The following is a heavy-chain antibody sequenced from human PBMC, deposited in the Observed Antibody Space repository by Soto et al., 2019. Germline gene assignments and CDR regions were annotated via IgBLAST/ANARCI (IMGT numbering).Heavy chain of an antibody. Sequence: LRLSCAASGFTFSSYGMHWVRQAPGKGLEWVAVIWYDGSNKYYADSVKGRFTISRDNSKNTLYLQMNSLRAEDTAVYYCARDYYDSSGYYRPPIGPIDYWGQGTLVTVSS. J-gene: IGHJ4*02. CDR1: GFTFSSYG. D-gene: IGHD3-22*01. CDR3: ARDYYDSSGYYRPPIGPIDY. V-gene: IGHV3-33*01. CDR2: IWYDGSNK.